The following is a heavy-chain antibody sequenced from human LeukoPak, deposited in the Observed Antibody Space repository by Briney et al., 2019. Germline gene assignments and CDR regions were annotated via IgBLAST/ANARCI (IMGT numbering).Heavy chain of an antibody. CDR1: GGSFSGYY. J-gene: IGHJ5*02. CDR3: ARVAKGVVTGGVTWFDP. V-gene: IGHV4-34*01. D-gene: IGHD3-16*01. Sequence: PSETLSLTCAVYGGSFSGYYWSWIRQPPGKGLEWIGEINHSGSTNYNPSLKSRVTISVDTSKNQFSLKLSSVTAADTAVYYCARVAKGVVTGGVTWFDPWGQGTLVTVSS. CDR2: INHSGST.